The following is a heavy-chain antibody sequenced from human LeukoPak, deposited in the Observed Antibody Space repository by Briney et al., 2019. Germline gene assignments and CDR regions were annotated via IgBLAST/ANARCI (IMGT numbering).Heavy chain of an antibody. CDR3: AKNRGAPL. V-gene: IGHV3-23*01. CDR1: GFTFSSYA. CDR2: INGSGGNT. D-gene: IGHD2/OR15-2a*01. Sequence: GGSLRLSCAASGFTFSSYAMSWVRQAPGKGLEWVSDINGSGGNTYYADSVKGRFTISRDNSKNTLYLQMNSLRVEDTAIYYCAKNRGAPLWGQGTLVTVSS. J-gene: IGHJ4*02.